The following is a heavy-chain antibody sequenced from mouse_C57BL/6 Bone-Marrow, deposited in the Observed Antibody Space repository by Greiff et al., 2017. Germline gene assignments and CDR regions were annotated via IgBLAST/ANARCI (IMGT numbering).Heavy chain of an antibody. CDR2: IHPNRGST. Sequence: QVQLKQPGAELVKPGASVKLSCKASGYTFTSYWMHWVKQTPGQGLEWIGMIHPNRGSTNYNEKFKSQATLTVDKSSSTAYMQLSSLTSEDAAVYYCARPLRWYFDVWGTGTTVSVSS. CDR1: GYTFTSYW. J-gene: IGHJ1*03. V-gene: IGHV1-64*01. CDR3: ARPLRWYFDV. D-gene: IGHD1-1*01.